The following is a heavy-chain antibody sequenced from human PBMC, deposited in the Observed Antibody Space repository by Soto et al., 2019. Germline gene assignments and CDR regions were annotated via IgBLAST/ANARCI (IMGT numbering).Heavy chain of an antibody. J-gene: IGHJ4*02. CDR2: IYYSGST. D-gene: IGHD6-6*01. CDR3: ATRGPYSSSGFDY. V-gene: IGHV4-39*01. Sequence: SETLSLTCTASGGSISSSSYYWGWIRQPPGKGLEWIGSIYYSGSTYYNPSLKSRVTISVDTSKNQFSLKLSSVTAADTAVYYCATRGPYSSSGFDYWGQGTLVTVSS. CDR1: GGSISSSSYY.